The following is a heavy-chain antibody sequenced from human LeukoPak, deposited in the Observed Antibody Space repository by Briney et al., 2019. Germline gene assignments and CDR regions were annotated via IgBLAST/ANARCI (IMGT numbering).Heavy chain of an antibody. J-gene: IGHJ4*02. CDR3: AKDLGGDNLLGFDPNDY. Sequence: GGSLRLSCAASGFTFSSYAMSWVRQAPGKGLEWVSAISGSGGSTYYADSVKGRFTISRDNSKNTLYLQMNSLRAEDTAVYYCAKDLGGDNLLGFDPNDYWGQGTLVTVSS. V-gene: IGHV3-23*01. D-gene: IGHD3-9*01. CDR2: ISGSGGST. CDR1: GFTFSSYA.